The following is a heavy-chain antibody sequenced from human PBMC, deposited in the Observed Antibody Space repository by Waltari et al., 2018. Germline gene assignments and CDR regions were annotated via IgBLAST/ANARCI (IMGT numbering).Heavy chain of an antibody. D-gene: IGHD1-1*01. CDR1: GYTFTNYV. V-gene: IGHV1-18*01. CDR2: ISAYDGNT. J-gene: IGHJ4*02. CDR3: ARGTDGTDFDY. Sequence: QVHLVQSGAEVKEPGASVKVPCKASGYTFTNYVISWVRQAPGQGLEWVGWISAYDGNTNYAQKVQGRVTLTTDTSTRTAYMELRSLRSDDTAVYYCARGTDGTDFDYWGQGTLVTVSS.